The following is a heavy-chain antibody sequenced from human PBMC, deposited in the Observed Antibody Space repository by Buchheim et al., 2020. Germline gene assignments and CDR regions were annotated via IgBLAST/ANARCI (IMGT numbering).Heavy chain of an antibody. CDR3: ARRVAARRDCYSYGMDV. D-gene: IGHD6-6*01. CDR1: GFAFSTYD. Sequence: EVQLVESGGGLVQPGGSLRLSCAASGFAFSTYDMHWVRQAPGSGLEWVSSIGTGGDTHYVGSVKGRFTVSRDNAKNSLYLQMDSVRARDTAVYYCARRVAARRDCYSYGMDVWGQGTT. J-gene: IGHJ6*02. CDR2: IGTGGDT. V-gene: IGHV3-13*01.